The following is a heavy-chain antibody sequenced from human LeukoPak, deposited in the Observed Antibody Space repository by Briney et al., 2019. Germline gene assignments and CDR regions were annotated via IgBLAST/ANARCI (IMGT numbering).Heavy chain of an antibody. D-gene: IGHD2-2*01. V-gene: IGHV3-21*01. J-gene: IGHJ4*02. CDR3: ARVTGSYAEIDY. CDR1: GFTFSSYN. CDR2: ISSTSSYI. Sequence: GGSLRLSCAAPGFTFSSYNMNWVRQAPGKGLEWVSSISSTSSYIYYTDSVKGRFTISRDNAKNSLYLQMNSLRAEDTAVYYCARVTGSYAEIDYWGQGTLVTVSS.